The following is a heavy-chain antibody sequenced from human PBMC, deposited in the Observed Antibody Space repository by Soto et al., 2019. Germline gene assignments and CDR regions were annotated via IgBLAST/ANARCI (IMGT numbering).Heavy chain of an antibody. CDR2: ISSTGTTI. CDR3: ARDLRFVDLNYYFDS. D-gene: IGHD3-10*01. V-gene: IGHV3-11*01. J-gene: IGHJ4*02. CDR1: GFTFGDYY. Sequence: GSLMLSCESPGFTFGDYYMIWILQAPGRGLEWVSLISSTGTTIYYADSVKGRFTISRDNVRSTLFLMMNNLRSEDTAVYYCARDLRFVDLNYYFDSWGQGTMVTVSS.